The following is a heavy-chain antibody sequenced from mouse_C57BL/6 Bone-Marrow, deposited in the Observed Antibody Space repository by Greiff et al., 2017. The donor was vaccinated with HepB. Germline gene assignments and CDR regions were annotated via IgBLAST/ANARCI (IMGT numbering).Heavy chain of an antibody. D-gene: IGHD1-1*01. CDR1: GFNIKDDY. J-gene: IGHJ2*01. CDR3: THYLSYYYVLY. Sequence: VQLQQSGAELVRPGASVKLSCTASGFNIKDDYMHWVKQRPEQGLEWIGWIDPENGDTEYASKFQGKATITADTSSNTAYLQLSSLTSEDTAVYYCTHYLSYYYVLYWGQGTTLTVSS. CDR2: IDPENGDT. V-gene: IGHV14-4*01.